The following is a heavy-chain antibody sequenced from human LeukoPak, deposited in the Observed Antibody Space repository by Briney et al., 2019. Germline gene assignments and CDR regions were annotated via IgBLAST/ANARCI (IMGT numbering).Heavy chain of an antibody. Sequence: SETLSLTCTVSGGSISSYYWSWIRQPPGKGLEWIGSIYYSGSTYYNPSPKSRVTISVDTSKNQFSLKLSSVTAADTAVYYCASGNWNAESSLDYWGQGTLVTVSS. CDR2: IYYSGST. CDR3: ASGNWNAESSLDY. V-gene: IGHV4-59*05. J-gene: IGHJ4*02. CDR1: GGSISSYY. D-gene: IGHD1-1*01.